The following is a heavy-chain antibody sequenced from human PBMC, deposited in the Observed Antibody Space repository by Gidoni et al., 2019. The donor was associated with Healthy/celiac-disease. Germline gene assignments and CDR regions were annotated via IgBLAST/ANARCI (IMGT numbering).Heavy chain of an antibody. Sequence: EVQLVESGGVVVQPGGSLRLSCSASGFTFDDYTMHWVRQAPGKGLEWVSLISWDGGSTYYADSVKGRFTISRDNSKNSLYLQMNSLRTEDTALYYCAKGAGYYGSGSYYTSPFDYWGQGTLVTVSS. D-gene: IGHD3-10*01. V-gene: IGHV3-43*01. J-gene: IGHJ4*02. CDR3: AKGAGYYGSGSYYTSPFDY. CDR2: ISWDGGST. CDR1: GFTFDDYT.